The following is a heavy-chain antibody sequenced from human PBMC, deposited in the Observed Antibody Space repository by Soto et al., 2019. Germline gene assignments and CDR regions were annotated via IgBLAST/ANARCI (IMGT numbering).Heavy chain of an antibody. V-gene: IGHV3-30-3*01. Sequence: PGGSLRLSCAASGFTFSSYAMHWVRQAPGKGLEWVAVISYDGSNKYYADSVKGRFTISRDNSKNTLYPQMNSLRAEDTAVYYCARDGYYDFWSGYYPDYWGQGTLVTVSS. D-gene: IGHD3-3*01. CDR3: ARDGYYDFWSGYYPDY. CDR1: GFTFSSYA. CDR2: ISYDGSNK. J-gene: IGHJ4*02.